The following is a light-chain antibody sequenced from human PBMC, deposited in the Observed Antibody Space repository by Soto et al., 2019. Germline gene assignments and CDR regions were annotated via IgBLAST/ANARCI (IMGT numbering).Light chain of an antibody. CDR3: QQSFSTPT. CDR1: QRINIY. Sequence: DIQITQSPSSLSTSIVDRVTITCRASQRINIYLNWYRQKPGKAPELLIYSATNLQSGVPSRFSGSGSGTDFTLTISGLQSEDFATYYCQQSFSTPTFGQGTRLEI. V-gene: IGKV1-39*01. J-gene: IGKJ5*01. CDR2: SAT.